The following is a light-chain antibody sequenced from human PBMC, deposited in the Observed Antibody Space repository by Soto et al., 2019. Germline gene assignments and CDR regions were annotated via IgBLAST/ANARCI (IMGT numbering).Light chain of an antibody. CDR2: DVS. J-gene: IGLJ2*01. CDR1: SSDVGGYNY. Sequence: QSALTQPASVSGSPGQSITISCTGTSSDVGGYNYVSWYQQHPGNAPKLMIYDVSNRPSGVSNRFSGSKSGNTASLTSSGLQAEDEADYYCSSYTSSSTLVFGGGTKLTVL. CDR3: SSYTSSSTLV. V-gene: IGLV2-14*01.